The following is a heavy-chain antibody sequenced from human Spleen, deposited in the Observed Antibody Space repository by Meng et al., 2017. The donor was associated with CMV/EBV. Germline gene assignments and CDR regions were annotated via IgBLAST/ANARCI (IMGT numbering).Heavy chain of an antibody. D-gene: IGHD3-3*01. CDR1: GNSISRCF. CDR3: ARGDYYDRNSSPVALDV. CDR2: MNYRGTT. V-gene: IGHV4-59*01. J-gene: IGHJ3*01. Sequence: GSLRLSCTISGNSISRCFWNWIRQSPGRGLEWIGYMNYRGTTNYNPSHKSRVTMSMDTSNHQFSLMLISVTAADTAVYYCARGDYYDRNSSPVALDVWGRGARVTVSS.